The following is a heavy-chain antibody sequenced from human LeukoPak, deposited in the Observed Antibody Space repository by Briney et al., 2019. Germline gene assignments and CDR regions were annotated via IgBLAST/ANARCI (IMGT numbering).Heavy chain of an antibody. CDR3: ARDSDSSWYRNGGYYFDY. CDR2: IIPTFGTA. Sequence: ASVKVSCKASGGTFSSYAISWVRQAPGQGLEWMGRIIPTFGTANYAQKFQGRVTITTDESTSTAYMELSSLRSEDTAVYYCARDSDSSWYRNGGYYFDYWGQGTLVTVSS. D-gene: IGHD6-13*01. J-gene: IGHJ4*02. V-gene: IGHV1-69*05. CDR1: GGTFSSYA.